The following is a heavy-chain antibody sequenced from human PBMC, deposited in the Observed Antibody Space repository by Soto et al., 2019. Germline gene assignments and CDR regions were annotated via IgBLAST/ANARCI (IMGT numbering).Heavy chain of an antibody. J-gene: IGHJ4*02. Sequence: GGSRLSCAASGFTFSSYGMHWVRQAPGKGLEWVAVISYDGSNKYYADSVKGRFTISRDNSKNTLYLQMNSLRAEDTAVYYCAKDSGYSSSWYYWGQGTLVTVSS. CDR2: ISYDGSNK. D-gene: IGHD6-13*01. CDR3: AKDSGYSSSWYY. V-gene: IGHV3-30*18. CDR1: GFTFSSYG.